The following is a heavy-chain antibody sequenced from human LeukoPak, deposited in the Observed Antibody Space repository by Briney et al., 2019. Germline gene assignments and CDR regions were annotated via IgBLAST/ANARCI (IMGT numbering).Heavy chain of an antibody. CDR2: ISGSGGST. CDR1: GFTFSSYA. J-gene: IGHJ4*02. CDR3: AKDHGDFRSGYYIDY. Sequence: GGSLRLSCAASGFTFSSYAMSWVRQAPGKGLEWVSAISGSGGSTYYADSVKGRFTISRDNSKNTLYLQMNSLRAEDTAVYYCAKDHGDFRSGYYIDYWGQGTLVTVSS. D-gene: IGHD3-3*01. V-gene: IGHV3-23*01.